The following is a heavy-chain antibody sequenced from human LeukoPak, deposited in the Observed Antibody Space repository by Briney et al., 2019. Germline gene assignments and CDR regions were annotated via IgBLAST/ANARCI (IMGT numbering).Heavy chain of an antibody. Sequence: ASVNVSCKASGYTFTSYGISWVRQAPGQGLEWMGWISAYNGNTNYAQKLQGRVTMTTDTSTSTAYMELRSLRSDDTAVYYCARDSKWEPNDAFDIWGQGTMVTVSS. D-gene: IGHD1-26*01. CDR1: GYTFTSYG. CDR3: ARDSKWEPNDAFDI. CDR2: ISAYNGNT. V-gene: IGHV1-18*01. J-gene: IGHJ3*02.